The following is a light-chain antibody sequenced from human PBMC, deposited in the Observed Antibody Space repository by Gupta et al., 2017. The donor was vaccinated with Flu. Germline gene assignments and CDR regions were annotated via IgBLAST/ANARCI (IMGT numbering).Light chain of an antibody. CDR1: SIGSKN. CDR3: QVWDSGVV. Sequence: SYNLTQPLSLSVALGPPATITCGANSIGSKNVHWYQQRPGQAPVPVIFNDNNRPSGIPERFSGSNSGNTATLTISRAQAEDEADYYCQVWDSGVVFGGGTKLTVL. CDR2: NDN. V-gene: IGLV3-9*01. J-gene: IGLJ2*01.